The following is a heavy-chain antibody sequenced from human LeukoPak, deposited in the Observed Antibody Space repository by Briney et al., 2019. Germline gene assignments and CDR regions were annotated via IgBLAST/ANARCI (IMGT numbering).Heavy chain of an antibody. D-gene: IGHD2-2*01. V-gene: IGHV3-9*01. Sequence: PGGSLRLSCAASGFTFDDYAMHWVRQAPGKGLEWVSGISWNSGSIGYADSVKGRSTISRDNAKNSLYLQMNSLRVEDTAVYYCARVEDCSSTSCYGENTDYWGQGTLVTVSS. J-gene: IGHJ4*02. CDR1: GFTFDDYA. CDR3: ARVEDCSSTSCYGENTDY. CDR2: ISWNSGSI.